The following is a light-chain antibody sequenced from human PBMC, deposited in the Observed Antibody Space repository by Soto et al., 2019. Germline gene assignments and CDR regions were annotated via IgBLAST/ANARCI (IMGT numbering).Light chain of an antibody. Sequence: DTQMTQSPSTLSASVGDRVTITCRASQTIVIWLAWYQQKPGKAPKPLIYKASNLQSGVPSRLSGSGSGTEFTLTISSLQPDHFATYYCQNYNSWTFGQGTKVEI. CDR3: QNYNSWT. V-gene: IGKV1-5*03. CDR1: QTIVIW. CDR2: KAS. J-gene: IGKJ1*01.